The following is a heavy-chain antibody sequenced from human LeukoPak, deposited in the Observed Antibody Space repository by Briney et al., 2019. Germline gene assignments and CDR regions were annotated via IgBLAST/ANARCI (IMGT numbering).Heavy chain of an antibody. V-gene: IGHV1-2*02. J-gene: IGHJ4*02. CDR3: ATGGAGTSGTAVDY. CDR1: GYIFTAYY. Sequence: WASVKVSCKASGYIFTAYYMHWVRQAPGQGLEWMGWVNPNGGGTNYARNFQGRVTMTRDTSISTAYMEVSRLRSDDTAVYYCATGGAGTSGTAVDYWGQGTLVTVSS. CDR2: VNPNGGGT. D-gene: IGHD1-1*01.